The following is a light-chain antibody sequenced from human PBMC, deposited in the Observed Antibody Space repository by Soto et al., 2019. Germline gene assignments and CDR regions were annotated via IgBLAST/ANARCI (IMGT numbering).Light chain of an antibody. CDR1: QSVSRN. J-gene: IGKJ5*01. Sequence: IVISQSPTTLSVYPGERATLTCRASQSVSRNLAWYQQKPGQAPRLLIYGASTRATGIPARFSGSGSGTEFTLTISSLQSEDFAVYYCQQYNNWPAITFGQGTRLEI. CDR2: GAS. CDR3: QQYNNWPAIT. V-gene: IGKV3D-15*01.